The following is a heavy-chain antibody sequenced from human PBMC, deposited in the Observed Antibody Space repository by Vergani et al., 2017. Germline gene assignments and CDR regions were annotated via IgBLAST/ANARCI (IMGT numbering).Heavy chain of an antibody. J-gene: IGHJ4*02. CDR3: AKYRVVPAASNY. CDR1: GFTFSSYA. D-gene: IGHD2-2*01. CDR2: ISGRGGST. V-gene: IGHV3-23*01. Sequence: EVQLLESGGGLVQPGGSLRLSCAASGFTFSSYAMSWVRQAPGKGLEWVSAISGRGGSTYYADSVKGRFTITKDNSKNTLYMQMNSMGSEDTAVYYCAKYRVVPAASNYWGQGTVVNVSA.